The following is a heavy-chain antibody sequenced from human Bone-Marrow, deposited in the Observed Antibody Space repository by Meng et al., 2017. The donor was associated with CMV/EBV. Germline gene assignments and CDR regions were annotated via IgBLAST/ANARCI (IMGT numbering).Heavy chain of an antibody. CDR3: ASVGYCSSTSCSTHFYYGLDV. Sequence: GGSLRLSCVASGFSFSSYWMHWVRQPPGKGLVWVSRINTDENSTNYADSVKGRFTVSRDNAKNTLYPQMNSLRAEATAVYYCASVGYCSSTSCSTHFYYGLDVWGQGTTVTVSS. CDR2: INTDENST. J-gene: IGHJ6*02. V-gene: IGHV3-74*01. D-gene: IGHD2-2*01. CDR1: GFSFSSYW.